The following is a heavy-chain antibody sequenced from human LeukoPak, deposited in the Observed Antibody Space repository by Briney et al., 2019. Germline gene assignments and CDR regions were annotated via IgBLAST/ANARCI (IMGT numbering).Heavy chain of an antibody. CDR3: ARGDEYFDY. V-gene: IGHV3-21*01. CDR1: GFTFSTYS. Sequence: GGSLRLSCAASGFTFSTYSMNWVRQAPGKWLEWVSSISSSSSYIYYADSVPGPFTISRDNAKNSLYLQMNSLRAEATPVYSRARGDEYFDYWGQGTLVTVSS. CDR2: ISSSSSYI. J-gene: IGHJ4*02.